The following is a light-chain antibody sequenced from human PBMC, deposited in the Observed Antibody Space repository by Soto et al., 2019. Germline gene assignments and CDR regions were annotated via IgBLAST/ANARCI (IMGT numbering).Light chain of an antibody. CDR1: QSISSY. V-gene: IGKV1-39*01. J-gene: IGKJ1*01. Sequence: DIQMTQSPSSLSASVGDRVTITCRASQSISSYLNWYQQKPGKAPKLLIYAASSLQSGVPSRFSGSGSGTDFTLTISSLQPDDFATYYCQQSYSSTPWTFGQGTKVDIK. CDR2: AAS. CDR3: QQSYSSTPWT.